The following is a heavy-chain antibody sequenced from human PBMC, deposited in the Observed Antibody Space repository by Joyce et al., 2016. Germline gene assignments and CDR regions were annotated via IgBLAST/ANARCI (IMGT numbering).Heavy chain of an antibody. CDR3: ARGHDAFDI. Sequence: QVQLQESGSGLVKPSETLSLTCTVSSGSINSYYWSWIRQPPGKELEWIGYIFYSGTTKYNPSLKSRVTMSVDTSNNQFSLKLTSVTAADTALYYCARGHDAFDIWGQGTMVTVSS. V-gene: IGHV4-59*01. CDR1: SGSINSYY. J-gene: IGHJ3*02. CDR2: IFYSGTT.